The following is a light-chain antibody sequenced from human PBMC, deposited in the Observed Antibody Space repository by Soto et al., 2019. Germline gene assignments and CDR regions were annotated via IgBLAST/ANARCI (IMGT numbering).Light chain of an antibody. Sequence: QSLLAQASSVSGSPGQGITISCTGTSTDVGGYNYVSWYQHHPGKGPKLIIYEVSNRPSGVSDRFSGSKSGNKASLIISNLEAEDDSDYYCGSYTSTDNQFVFGTGTKVTVL. CDR3: GSYTSTDNQFV. J-gene: IGLJ1*01. CDR2: EVS. V-gene: IGLV2-14*01. CDR1: STDVGGYNY.